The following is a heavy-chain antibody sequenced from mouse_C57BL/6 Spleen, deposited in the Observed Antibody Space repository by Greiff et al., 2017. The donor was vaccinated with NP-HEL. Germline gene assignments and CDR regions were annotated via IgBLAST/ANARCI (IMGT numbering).Heavy chain of an antibody. D-gene: IGHD2-5*01. CDR2: IDPSDSYT. CDR1: GYTFTSYW. V-gene: IGHV1-59*01. Sequence: VQLQQPGAELVRPGTSVKLSCKASGYTFTSYWMHWVKQRPGQGLEWIGVIDPSDSYTNYNQKFKGKATLTVDTSSSTAYMQLSSLTSEDSAVYYCARSYSNYMFAYWGQGTLVTVSA. J-gene: IGHJ3*01. CDR3: ARSYSNYMFAY.